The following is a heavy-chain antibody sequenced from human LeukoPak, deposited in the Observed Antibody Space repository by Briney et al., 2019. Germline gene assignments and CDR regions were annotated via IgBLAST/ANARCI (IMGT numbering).Heavy chain of an antibody. CDR1: GFTLSNYA. CDR2: ISGSGGST. CDR3: AKNGVYCSGTTCYIDY. Sequence: GGSLILSCAASGFTLSNYAMNWVRQAPGKGLEWVSGISGSGGSTYYADSVKGRFTISRDNSKNTLYLQVNSLRAEDTAVYYCAKNGVYCSGTTCYIDYWGQGTLVTVSS. D-gene: IGHD2-2*02. V-gene: IGHV3-23*01. J-gene: IGHJ4*02.